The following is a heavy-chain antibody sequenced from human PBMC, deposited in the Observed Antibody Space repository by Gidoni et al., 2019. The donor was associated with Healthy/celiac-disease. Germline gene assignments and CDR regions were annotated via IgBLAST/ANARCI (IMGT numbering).Heavy chain of an antibody. V-gene: IGHV4-39*01. CDR2: IYYSGST. CDR1: GGSISSSSYY. Sequence: QLQLQESGPGLVKPSETLSLTCTVSGGSISSSSYYWGWIRQPPGKGLEWIGSIYYSGSTYYHPSLKSRVTISVDTSKNQFSLKLSSVTAADTAVYYCARRVVYCSSTSCSNWFDPWGQGTLVTVSS. D-gene: IGHD2-2*01. J-gene: IGHJ5*02. CDR3: ARRVVYCSSTSCSNWFDP.